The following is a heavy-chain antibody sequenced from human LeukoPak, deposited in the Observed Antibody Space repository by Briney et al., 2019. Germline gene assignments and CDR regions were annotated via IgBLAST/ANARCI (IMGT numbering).Heavy chain of an antibody. D-gene: IGHD6-19*01. V-gene: IGHV1-46*01. CDR3: ARALGSGWLRAMDY. Sequence: ASVKVSCKASGYTFTSYYMHWVRQAPGQGVEWVGIINRSGGSTSYARKFRGRVTMTRETSTSTVYMELSSLRSEHTAVYYCARALGSGWLRAMDYWGQGTLVTVSS. CDR2: INRSGGST. CDR1: GYTFTSYY. J-gene: IGHJ4*02.